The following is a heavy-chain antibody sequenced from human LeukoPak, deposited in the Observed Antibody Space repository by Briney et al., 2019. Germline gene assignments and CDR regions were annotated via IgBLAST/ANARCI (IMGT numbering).Heavy chain of an antibody. J-gene: IGHJ6*02. CDR1: GGSISSGGYY. Sequence: SETLSLTCTVSGGSISSGGYYWSWIRQHPGKGLEWIGYIYYSGSTYYNPSLKSRVTISVDTSKNQFSLKLSSVTAADTAVYYCAREYCSSTSCYDRYYYGMDVWGQGTTVTVSS. V-gene: IGHV4-31*03. D-gene: IGHD2-2*01. CDR3: AREYCSSTSCYDRYYYGMDV. CDR2: IYYSGST.